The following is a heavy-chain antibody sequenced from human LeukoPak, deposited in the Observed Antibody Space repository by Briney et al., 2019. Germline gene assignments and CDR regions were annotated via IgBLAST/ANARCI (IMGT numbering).Heavy chain of an antibody. J-gene: IGHJ4*02. D-gene: IGHD2-15*01. V-gene: IGHV4-61*02. CDR3: ARAQPERYCSGGSCYSVWYYFDY. CDR2: IYTSGST. Sequence: SGTLSLTCTVSGGSISSGSYYWGWIRQPAGKGLEWIGRIYTSGSTNYNPSLKSRVTISVDTSKNQFSLKLSSVTAADTAVYYCARAQPERYCSGGSCYSVWYYFDYWGQGTLVTVSS. CDR1: GGSISSGSYY.